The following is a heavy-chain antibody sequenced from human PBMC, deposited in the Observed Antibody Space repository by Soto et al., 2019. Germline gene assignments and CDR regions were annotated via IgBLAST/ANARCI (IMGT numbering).Heavy chain of an antibody. Sequence: EVQLVESGGGLVKPGGSLRLSCAASGFTFSSYSMNWVRQAPGKGLEWVSSISSSSLSINYADSVKGRFSISRDNAQNALHLQMNNLRAEDTAVYYCARNEASNIYGMDVWGQGTRVTVSS. J-gene: IGHJ6*01. D-gene: IGHD6-6*01. CDR3: ARNEASNIYGMDV. CDR2: ISSSSLSI. CDR1: GFTFSSYS. V-gene: IGHV3-21*01.